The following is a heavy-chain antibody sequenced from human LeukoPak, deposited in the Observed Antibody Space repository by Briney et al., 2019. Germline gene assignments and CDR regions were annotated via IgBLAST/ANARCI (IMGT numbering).Heavy chain of an antibody. D-gene: IGHD6-6*01. J-gene: IGHJ5*02. Sequence: SETLSLTCTVSGGSISSYYWSWIRQPAGKGLEWIGRIYTSGSTNYNPSLKSRGTMSVDTSKNQFSLKLSSVTAADTAVYYCARDGLEYSFQDPWGQGTLVSVSS. V-gene: IGHV4-4*07. CDR2: IYTSGST. CDR1: GGSISSYY. CDR3: ARDGLEYSFQDP.